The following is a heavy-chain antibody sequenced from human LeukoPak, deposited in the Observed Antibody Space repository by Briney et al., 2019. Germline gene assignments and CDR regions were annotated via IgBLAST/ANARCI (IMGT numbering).Heavy chain of an antibody. V-gene: IGHV6-1*01. CDR1: GDSVSSNSAA. Sequence: SQTLSLTCAISGDSVSSNSAAWNWIRQSPSRGLEWLGRTYYRSEWYNDYAVSVKSRITINPDTSKNQFSLKLSSVTAADTAVYYCARGRHCSSTSCFFDYWGQGTLVTVSS. CDR3: ARGRHCSSTSCFFDY. J-gene: IGHJ4*02. CDR2: TYYRSEWYN. D-gene: IGHD2-2*01.